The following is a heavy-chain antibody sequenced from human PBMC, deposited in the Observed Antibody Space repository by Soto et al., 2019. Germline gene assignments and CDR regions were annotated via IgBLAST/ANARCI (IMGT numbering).Heavy chain of an antibody. CDR1: GASISSSSYY. D-gene: IGHD6-13*01. CDR2: VYYSGST. Sequence: SETLSLIYTVSGASISSSSYYWGWIRQPPGKGLEWIGNVYYSGSTYYNQSLKRPVAISVATSKNNSSLKLSSVTAADTAVYYCASPRGPYSSGWYVDYWGQGTLVTVSS. CDR3: ASPRGPYSSGWYVDY. V-gene: IGHV4-39*01. J-gene: IGHJ4*02.